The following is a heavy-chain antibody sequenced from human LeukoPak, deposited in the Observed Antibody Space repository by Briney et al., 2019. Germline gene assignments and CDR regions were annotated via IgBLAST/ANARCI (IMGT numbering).Heavy chain of an antibody. J-gene: IGHJ4*02. Sequence: GGSLRLSCAASGFTFSSYSMNWVRQAPGKGLEWVSSISSSSYIYYADSVKGRFTISRDNAKNSLYLQMNSLRAEDTAVYYCARGLYSGYGGNYWGQGALVTVSS. CDR3: ARGLYSGYGGNY. CDR1: GFTFSSYS. V-gene: IGHV3-21*01. D-gene: IGHD5-12*01. CDR2: ISSSSYI.